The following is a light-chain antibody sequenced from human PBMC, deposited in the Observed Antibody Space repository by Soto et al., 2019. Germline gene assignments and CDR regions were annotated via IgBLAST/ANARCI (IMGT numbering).Light chain of an antibody. CDR1: QSVSST. Sequence: VLTQAPDTLSVXXGXXXXXXXGASQSVSSTLAWYQQKPGQAPRLLIYGASTRATVIPARFSGSGSGTEFTLTISSLQSEDFAVYYCQQYKDWPLTFGQGTKVDIK. CDR3: QQYKDWPLT. V-gene: IGKV3-15*01. J-gene: IGKJ1*01. CDR2: GAS.